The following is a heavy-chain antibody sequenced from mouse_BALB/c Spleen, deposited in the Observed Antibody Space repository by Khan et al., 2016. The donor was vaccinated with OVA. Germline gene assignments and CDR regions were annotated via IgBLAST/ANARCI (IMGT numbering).Heavy chain of an antibody. Sequence: QVQLQQSGAELVKAGASVKMSCKASGYTFTSYWMHWVKQRLGQGLEWFAETNPTNGRTYYNEKFKSKATLTVDKSSSTAYMLTSGPTFEDSAVYYCARIKNIVATYFDYWGQGTTLTVSS. V-gene: IGHV1S81*02. CDR3: ARIKNIVATYFDY. J-gene: IGHJ2*01. CDR2: TNPTNGRT. CDR1: GYTFTSYW. D-gene: IGHD1-1*01.